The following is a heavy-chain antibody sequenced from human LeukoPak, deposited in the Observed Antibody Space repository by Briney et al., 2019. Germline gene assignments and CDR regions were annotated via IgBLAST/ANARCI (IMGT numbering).Heavy chain of an antibody. CDR3: ARGRDIVVVPAANPSGYAFDI. D-gene: IGHD2-2*01. J-gene: IGHJ3*02. Sequence: SETLSLTCAVYGGSFSGYYWSWIRQPPGKGLEWIGEINHSGSTNYNPSLKSRVTISVDTSKNQFSLKLSSVTAADTAVYYCARGRDIVVVPAANPSGYAFDIWGQGTMVTVSS. CDR1: GGSFSGYY. V-gene: IGHV4-34*01. CDR2: INHSGST.